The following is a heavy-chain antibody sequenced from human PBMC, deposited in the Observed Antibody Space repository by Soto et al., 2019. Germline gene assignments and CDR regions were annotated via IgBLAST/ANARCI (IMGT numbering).Heavy chain of an antibody. V-gene: IGHV4-59*01. CDR3: ARDNCSGGSCLYCMDV. CDR2: IYYSGST. CDR1: GGSISSYY. J-gene: IGHJ6*02. Sequence: SETLSLTCTVSGGSISSYYWSWIRQPPGKGLEWIGYIYYSGSTNYNPTLKSRVTISVDTSKNQFSLKLSSVTAADTAVYYCARDNCSGGSCLYCMDVWGQGTTVTVSS. D-gene: IGHD2-15*01.